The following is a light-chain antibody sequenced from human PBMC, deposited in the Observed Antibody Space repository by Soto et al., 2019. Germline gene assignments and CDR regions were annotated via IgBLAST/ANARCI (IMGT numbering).Light chain of an antibody. Sequence: QSVLTQPRSVSGSPGQSVTISCTGTSSDVGGYNYVSWYLQHPGKAPKVMIYDVGKRPSGVPDRFSGSKSGNTASLTISGLQSEDEADYYCCSFAGNYIYVFGTGTKVT. CDR3: CSFAGNYIYV. V-gene: IGLV2-11*01. CDR1: SSDVGGYNY. J-gene: IGLJ1*01. CDR2: DVG.